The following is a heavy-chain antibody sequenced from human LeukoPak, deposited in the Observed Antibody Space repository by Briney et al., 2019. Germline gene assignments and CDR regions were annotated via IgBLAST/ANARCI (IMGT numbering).Heavy chain of an antibody. J-gene: IGHJ5*02. D-gene: IGHD3-22*01. CDR2: IIPIFGTA. Sequence: ASVKVSCKASGGTFSSYAISWVRQAPGQGLEWMGRIIPIFGTANYAQKFQGRVTITADKSTSTAYMELSSLRSEDTAVYYCARGYYDTSEYSVRFDPWGQGTLVTVSS. V-gene: IGHV1-69*06. CDR1: GGTFSSYA. CDR3: ARGYYDTSEYSVRFDP.